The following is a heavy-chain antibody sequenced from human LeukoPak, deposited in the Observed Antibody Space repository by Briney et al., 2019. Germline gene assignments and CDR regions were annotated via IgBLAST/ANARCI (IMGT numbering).Heavy chain of an antibody. V-gene: IGHV4-61*02. CDR1: GGSISSGSYY. Sequence: SETLSLTCTVSGGSISSGSYYWSWIRQPAGKGLEWIGRIYTSGSTNYNPSLKSRVTISVDTSKNQFSLKLSSVTAADTAVYYCARESSDYYYSFDYWGQGTLVTVSS. J-gene: IGHJ4*02. CDR3: ARESSDYYYSFDY. CDR2: IYTSGST. D-gene: IGHD3-22*01.